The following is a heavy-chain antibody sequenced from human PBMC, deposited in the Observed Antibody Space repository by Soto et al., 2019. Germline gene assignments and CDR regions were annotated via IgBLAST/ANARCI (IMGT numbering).Heavy chain of an antibody. CDR1: GYTFNNYG. V-gene: IGHV1-18*01. D-gene: IGHD3-9*01. Sequence: QVQLVQSGAEVKKPGASVKVSCKAYGYTFNNYGISWVRQTPGRGLEWMGWISAYNGNTNYVQKLQGRVTMTTDTSTNTAYMKLSSLRSDATAVYYCAREQATSDYYYYAMDVWGQGTTVTVSS. CDR2: ISAYNGNT. J-gene: IGHJ6*02. CDR3: AREQATSDYYYYAMDV.